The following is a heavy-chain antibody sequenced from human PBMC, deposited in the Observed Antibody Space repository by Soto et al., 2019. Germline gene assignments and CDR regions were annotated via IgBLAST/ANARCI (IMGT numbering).Heavy chain of an antibody. CDR1: GFSLSNARMG. CDR2: IFSNDEK. J-gene: IGHJ6*02. D-gene: IGHD4-17*01. V-gene: IGHV2-26*01. CDR3: ARIPESATTDLHYYYYYGMDV. Sequence: QVTLKESGPVLVKPTETLTLTCTVSGFSLSNARMGVSWIRQPPGKALEWLAHIFSNDEKSYSTSLKSRLTISKDTSKSQVVLTMTNMDPVDTATYYCARIPESATTDLHYYYYYGMDVWCQGTTVTVSS.